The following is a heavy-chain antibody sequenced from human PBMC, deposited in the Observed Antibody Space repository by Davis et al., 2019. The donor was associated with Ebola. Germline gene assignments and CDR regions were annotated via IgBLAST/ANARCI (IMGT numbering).Heavy chain of an antibody. Sequence: ASVKVSCKASGYTFTSYGISWVRQAPGQGLEWMGWISAYNGNTNYAQKLQGRVTMTTDTSTSTAYLDLRNLRSDDTAVYYCARRASYGSGSYYNAWGQGTLVTVSS. V-gene: IGHV1-18*01. CDR2: ISAYNGNT. CDR1: GYTFTSYG. J-gene: IGHJ5*02. D-gene: IGHD3-10*01. CDR3: ARRASYGSGSYYNA.